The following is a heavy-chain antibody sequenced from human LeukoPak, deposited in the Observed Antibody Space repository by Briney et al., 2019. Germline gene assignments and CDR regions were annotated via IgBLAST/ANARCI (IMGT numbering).Heavy chain of an antibody. Sequence: GASVKVSCKASGYTFTSYDINWVRQATGQGLEWMGWMNPNSGNTGYAQKFQGRVTMTRSTSISTAYMELSSLRSEDTAVYYCAREYYYDSSAGGNWFDPWGQGTLVTVSS. CDR1: GYTFTSYD. CDR2: MNPNSGNT. CDR3: AREYYYDSSAGGNWFDP. V-gene: IGHV1-8*01. J-gene: IGHJ5*02. D-gene: IGHD3-22*01.